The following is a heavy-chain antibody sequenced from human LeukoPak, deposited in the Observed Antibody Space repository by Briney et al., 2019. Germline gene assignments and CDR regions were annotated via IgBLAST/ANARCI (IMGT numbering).Heavy chain of an antibody. D-gene: IGHD6-6*01. CDR2: ISWNSGSI. Sequence: GGSLGLSCAASGFTFDDYAMHWVRQAPGKGLEWVSGISWNSGSIGYADSVKGRFTISRDNAKNSLYLQMNSLRAEDTALYYCAKAGIGSSSAHYYYYGMDVWGLGTTVTVSS. CDR3: AKAGIGSSSAHYYYYGMDV. CDR1: GFTFDDYA. J-gene: IGHJ6*02. V-gene: IGHV3-9*01.